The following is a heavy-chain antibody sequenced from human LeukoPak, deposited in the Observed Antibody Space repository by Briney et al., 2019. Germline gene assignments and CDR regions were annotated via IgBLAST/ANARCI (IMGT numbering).Heavy chain of an antibody. CDR1: GYTFTSYD. D-gene: IGHD2-2*01. CDR2: MNPNSGNT. J-gene: IGHJ6*02. CDR3: ARRRSAFYCSSTSCYYYYYGMDV. Sequence: SSVKVSCKASGYTFTSYDINWVRQATGQGLERMGWMNPNSGNTGYAQKFQGRVTMTRNTSISTAYMELSSLRSEDTAVYYCARRRSAFYCSSTSCYYYYYGMDVWGQGTTVTVSS. V-gene: IGHV1-8*01.